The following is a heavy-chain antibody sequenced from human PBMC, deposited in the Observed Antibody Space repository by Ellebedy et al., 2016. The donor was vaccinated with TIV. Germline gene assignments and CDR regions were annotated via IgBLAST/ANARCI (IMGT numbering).Heavy chain of an antibody. J-gene: IGHJ4*02. Sequence: PGGSLRLSCTVSAGSMSSYYWSWIRLPPGKGLEWIGNIYYSGSTNYNPSLKSRVTISVDTSKNQFSLKLSSVTAADTAVYYCARLYWVRGEQWCYYFDYWGQGTLVTVSS. CDR3: ARLYWVRGEQWCYYFDY. CDR2: IYYSGST. CDR1: AGSMSSYY. V-gene: IGHV4-59*01. D-gene: IGHD3-10*01.